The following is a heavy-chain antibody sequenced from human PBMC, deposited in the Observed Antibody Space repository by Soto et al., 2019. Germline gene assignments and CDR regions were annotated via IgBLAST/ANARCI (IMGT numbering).Heavy chain of an antibody. CDR1: GGSITSGGYS. V-gene: IGHV4-30-2*01. D-gene: IGHD4-4*01. CDR3: ARVIDYSKGTKNKVSRWFDP. CDR2: IYHTGST. J-gene: IGHJ5*02. Sequence: TLSLPCAVSGGSITSGGYSWNCFRQPPGKGLEWIGYIYHTGSTYYNPSLTSRVTISVDKSKNQFSLKLSSVTAADTAVYYCARVIDYSKGTKNKVSRWFDPWGQGTLVTVSS.